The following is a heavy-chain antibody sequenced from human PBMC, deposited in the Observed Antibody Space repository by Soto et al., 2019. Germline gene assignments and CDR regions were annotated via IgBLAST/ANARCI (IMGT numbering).Heavy chain of an antibody. CDR2: IWYDGSNK. J-gene: IGHJ4*02. CDR1: GFTFSSYG. V-gene: IGHV3-33*01. CDR3: ARDPLYDFWSGYYTGPYFDY. Sequence: RRLSCAASGFTFSSYGMHWVRQAPGKGLEWVAVIWYDGSNKYYADSVKGRFTISRDNSKNTLYLQMNSLRAEDTAVYYCARDPLYDFWSGYYTGPYFDYWGQGTLVTVSS. D-gene: IGHD3-3*01.